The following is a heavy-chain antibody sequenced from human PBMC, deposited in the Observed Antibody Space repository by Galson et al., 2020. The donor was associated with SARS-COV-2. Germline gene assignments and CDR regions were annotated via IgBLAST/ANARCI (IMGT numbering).Heavy chain of an antibody. Sequence: SETLSLTCAVSGGSISSSNWWSWVRQPPGKGLEWIGEIYHSGSTNYNPSLKSRVTISVDKSKNQFSLKLSSVTAADTAVYYCARLVGITIFGGVTDIRGGGYYMDVWGKGTTVTVSS. J-gene: IGHJ6*03. V-gene: IGHV4-4*02. D-gene: IGHD3-3*01. CDR3: ARLVGITIFGGVTDIRGGGYYMDV. CDR1: GGSISSSNW. CDR2: IYHSGST.